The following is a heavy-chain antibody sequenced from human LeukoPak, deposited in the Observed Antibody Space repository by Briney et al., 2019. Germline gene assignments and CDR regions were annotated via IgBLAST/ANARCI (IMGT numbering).Heavy chain of an antibody. CDR1: GFPFSNYV. CDR2: INHNGETI. Sequence: QAGGSLRLSCAASGFPFSNYVMSWVRQAPGKGLEWVSYINHNGETIYYADSVKGRFTISRDNGKNSLYMQMNSLRDEDTAVYYCAREDYYDSSGYYDWAFDYWGQGTLVTVSS. CDR3: AREDYYDSSGYYDWAFDY. V-gene: IGHV3-48*02. J-gene: IGHJ4*02. D-gene: IGHD3-22*01.